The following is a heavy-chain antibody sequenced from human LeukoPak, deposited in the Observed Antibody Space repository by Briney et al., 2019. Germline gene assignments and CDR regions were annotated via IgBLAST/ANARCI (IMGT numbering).Heavy chain of an antibody. CDR2: IYMNDYT. J-gene: IGHJ3*02. D-gene: IGHD4-17*01. CDR3: ARDDFGDYAAFDI. CDR1: GGSIGGYY. Sequence: PSETLSLTCTVSGGSIGGYYWNWIRQPAGKGLEWIWRIYMNDYTKYNPSLRGRLTISIDMSRNHFSLELTSVTAADTAVYYCARDDFGDYAAFDIWGQGTMVTVSS. V-gene: IGHV4-4*07.